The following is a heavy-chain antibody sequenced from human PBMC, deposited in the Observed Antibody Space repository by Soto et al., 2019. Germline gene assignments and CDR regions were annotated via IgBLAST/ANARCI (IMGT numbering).Heavy chain of an antibody. Sequence: SETLSLTCAVYGGSFSGYYWSWIRQPPGKGLEWIGEINHSGSTNYNPSLKSRVTISVDTSKSQFSLKLSSVTAADTAVYYCASIYDSSGYYYGYWGQGTLVTVSS. V-gene: IGHV4-34*01. CDR1: GGSFSGYY. D-gene: IGHD3-22*01. CDR2: INHSGST. CDR3: ASIYDSSGYYYGY. J-gene: IGHJ4*02.